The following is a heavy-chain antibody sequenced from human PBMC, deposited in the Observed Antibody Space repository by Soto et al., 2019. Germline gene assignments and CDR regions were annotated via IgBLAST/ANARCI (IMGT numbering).Heavy chain of an antibody. CDR1: GLSLRTTGVG. D-gene: IGHD2-21*02. J-gene: IGHJ6*02. CDR3: VQSLCGGDFLEIYSSHAYNGLDV. CDR2: LYWDDDK. V-gene: IGHV2-5*02. Sequence: QVTLKESGPTLVKPTQTLTLTCTVSGLSLRTTGVGVGWVRQPPGKALEWLALLYWDDDKRYSPSLRSRLTIAKDISEKQVVLTMTNMDTVYTATYYCVQSLCGGDFLEIYSSHAYNGLDVWGQWTTVTVSS.